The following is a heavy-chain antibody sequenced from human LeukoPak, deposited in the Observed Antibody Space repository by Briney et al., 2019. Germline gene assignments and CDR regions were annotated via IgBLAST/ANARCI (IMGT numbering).Heavy chain of an antibody. CDR1: GYTFTGYY. Sequence: ASVKVSCKASGYTFTGYYMHWVRQAPGQGLEWMGWINPNSGGTNYAQKFQGRVTMTRDTSISTAYMELSRLRSDDTAVYYCARATLTAYSPSDYWGQGTLVTVSS. J-gene: IGHJ4*02. CDR2: INPNSGGT. D-gene: IGHD3-9*01. V-gene: IGHV1-2*02. CDR3: ARATLTAYSPSDY.